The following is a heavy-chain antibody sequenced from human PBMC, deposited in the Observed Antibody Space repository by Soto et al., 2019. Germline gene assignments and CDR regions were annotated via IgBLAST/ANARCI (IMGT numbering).Heavy chain of an antibody. Sequence: PSETLSLTCTVSGGSISSYYWSWIRQPPGKGLEWIGYIYYSGSTNYNPSLKSRVTISVDTSKNQFSLKLSSVTAADTAVYYCARTAALSWFDPWGQGTLVTVSS. CDR1: GGSISSYY. D-gene: IGHD6-6*01. V-gene: IGHV4-59*01. CDR2: IYYSGST. J-gene: IGHJ5*02. CDR3: ARTAALSWFDP.